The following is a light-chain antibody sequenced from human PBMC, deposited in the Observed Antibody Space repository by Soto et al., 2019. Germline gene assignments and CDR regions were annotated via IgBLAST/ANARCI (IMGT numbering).Light chain of an antibody. V-gene: IGKV2-30*01. CDR1: QGLVFTDGNTF. Sequence: DVVLTQSQLSLPVTLGQPASISCRSSQGLVFTDGNTFLSWFQQRPGQSPRRLIYQVSKRDSGVPDRFSGSGSGTDFTLKISRVEDEDVGIYYCAQATHWPLTFGGGTKVEI. J-gene: IGKJ4*01. CDR3: AQATHWPLT. CDR2: QVS.